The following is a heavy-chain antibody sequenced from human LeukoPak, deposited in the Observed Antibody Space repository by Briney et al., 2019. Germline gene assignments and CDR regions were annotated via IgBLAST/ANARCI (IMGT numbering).Heavy chain of an antibody. CDR3: ARGTTVTTGGWFDP. V-gene: IGHV4-4*07. CDR1: GGSIRSYY. Sequence: SETLSLTCTVSGGSIRSYYWSWIRQPAGKGLEWIGRIYTSGSTNYNPSLKSRVTMSVDTSKNQFSLKLSSVTAADTAVYYCARGTTVTTGGWFDPWGQGTLVTVSS. CDR2: IYTSGST. J-gene: IGHJ5*02. D-gene: IGHD4-17*01.